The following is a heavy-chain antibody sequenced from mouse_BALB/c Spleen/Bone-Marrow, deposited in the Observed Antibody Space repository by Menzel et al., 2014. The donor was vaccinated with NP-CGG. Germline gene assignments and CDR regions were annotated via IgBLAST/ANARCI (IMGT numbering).Heavy chain of an antibody. CDR3: ARKYGDY. J-gene: IGHJ2*01. Sequence: QVQLQQSGAELVRPGSSVKISCKASGYPFSSYWMSWVKQGPGQGLEWIGQIYPGDGETNYNGKFKGNATLTADKSSSTAYMQLISLTSEDSAVYFCARKYGDYWGQGTTLTVSS. V-gene: IGHV1-80*01. CDR1: GYPFSSYW. CDR2: IYPGDGET. D-gene: IGHD2-10*02.